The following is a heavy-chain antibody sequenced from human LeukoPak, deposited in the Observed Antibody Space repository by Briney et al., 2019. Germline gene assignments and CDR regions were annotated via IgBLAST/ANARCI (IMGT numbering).Heavy chain of an antibody. CDR1: GGSINSYY. V-gene: IGHV4-59*08. Sequence: SETLSLTCTVSGGSINSYYWTWIRPPPGKGLEWIACIYYNGITNYKSSLESRLTISVDTSKNQFSLRLRSVTAADTAVYYCARQNPPGSKKGWFDPWGQGTLVTVSS. D-gene: IGHD6-25*01. CDR2: IYYNGIT. CDR3: ARQNPPGSKKGWFDP. J-gene: IGHJ5*02.